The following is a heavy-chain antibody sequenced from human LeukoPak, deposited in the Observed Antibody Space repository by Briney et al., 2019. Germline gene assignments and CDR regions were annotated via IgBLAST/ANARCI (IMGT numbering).Heavy chain of an antibody. V-gene: IGHV3-30-3*01. J-gene: IGHJ6*03. Sequence: QPGRSLRLSCAASGFTFSSYAMHWVRQAPGKGLEWVAVISYDGSNKYYADSVKGRFTISRDNSKNTLYLQMNSLRAEDTAVYYCARGFIVAGYYYYMDVWGKGTTVTVSS. CDR1: GFTFSSYA. CDR2: ISYDGSNK. D-gene: IGHD2-15*01. CDR3: ARGFIVAGYYYYMDV.